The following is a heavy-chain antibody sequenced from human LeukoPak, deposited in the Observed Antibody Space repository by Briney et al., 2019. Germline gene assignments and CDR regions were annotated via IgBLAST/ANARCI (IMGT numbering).Heavy chain of an antibody. Sequence: SETLSLTCTVSGGSISSYYWSWIRQPPGKGLEWIGYIYYSGSTNYNPTLKSRVTISVDTSKNQFSLKLSSVTAADTAVYYCARAFVVDSSEKPEIHFDYWGQGTLVTVSS. V-gene: IGHV4-59*01. J-gene: IGHJ4*02. D-gene: IGHD3-22*01. CDR3: ARAFVVDSSEKPEIHFDY. CDR1: GGSISSYY. CDR2: IYYSGST.